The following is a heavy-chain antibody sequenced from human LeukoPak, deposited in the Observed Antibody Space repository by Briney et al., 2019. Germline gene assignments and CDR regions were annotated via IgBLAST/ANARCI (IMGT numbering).Heavy chain of an antibody. D-gene: IGHD3-10*01. Sequence: PSETLSLTCTVSGGSISSYYWSWIRQPPGKGLEWIGYIYYSGSTNYNPSLKSRVTISVDTSKNQFSLKLSSVTAADTAVYYCARDTYYYSSGSSDAFDIWGQGTMVTVSS. V-gene: IGHV4-59*01. CDR2: IYYSGST. CDR1: GGSISSYY. J-gene: IGHJ3*02. CDR3: ARDTYYYSSGSSDAFDI.